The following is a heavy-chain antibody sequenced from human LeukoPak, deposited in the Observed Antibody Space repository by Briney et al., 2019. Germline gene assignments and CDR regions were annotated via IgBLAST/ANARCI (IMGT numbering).Heavy chain of an antibody. CDR1: GGSIGSYY. J-gene: IGHJ4*02. CDR2: TYYSGST. CDR3: ARHSSGYYYLDY. Sequence: SETLSLTCNVSGGSIGSYYWSWIRQSPGKGLEWIGYTYYSGSTHYNPSLESRVTISVDTSKKHLSLKLSSVTAADTAVYYCARHSSGYYYLDYWGQGTLVTVSS. V-gene: IGHV4-59*08. D-gene: IGHD3-3*01.